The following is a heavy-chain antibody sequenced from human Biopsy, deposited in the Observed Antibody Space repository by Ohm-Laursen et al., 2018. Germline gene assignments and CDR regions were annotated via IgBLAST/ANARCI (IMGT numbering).Heavy chain of an antibody. CDR1: GGSFTGHY. CDR3: ARGSNEYGGLYYPH. CDR2: ISHTGYN. D-gene: IGHD4-23*01. J-gene: IGHJ4*02. V-gene: IGHV4-59*11. Sequence: PGTPSLTCTVSGGSFTGHYWTWIRPPPGKGLEWIGHISHTGYNSYKSSLKSRVTISLDTSRKHFSLRLTSLAAADTAVYYCARGSNEYGGLYYPHWGQGTLVTVSS.